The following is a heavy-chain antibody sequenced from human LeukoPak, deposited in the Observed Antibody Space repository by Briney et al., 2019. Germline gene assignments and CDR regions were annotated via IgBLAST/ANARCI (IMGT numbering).Heavy chain of an antibody. Sequence: KPSQTLSLTCAVSGGSISSGGYSWSWIRQPPGKGLERIGYIYHSGSTYYNPSLKSRVTISVDRSKNQFSLKLSSVTAADTAVYYCASAVRGVTGRWDYYYYGMDVWGQGTTVTVSS. CDR1: GGSISSGGYS. CDR2: IYHSGST. J-gene: IGHJ6*02. D-gene: IGHD3-10*01. CDR3: ASAVRGVTGRWDYYYYGMDV. V-gene: IGHV4-30-2*01.